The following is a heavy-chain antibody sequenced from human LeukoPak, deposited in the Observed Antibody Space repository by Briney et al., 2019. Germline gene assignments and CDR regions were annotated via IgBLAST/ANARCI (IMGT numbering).Heavy chain of an antibody. CDR3: ARGGDGSGSYLWLRWFDP. D-gene: IGHD3-10*01. V-gene: IGHV4-34*01. J-gene: IGHJ5*02. CDR2: INHSGST. CDR1: GGSFSGYY. Sequence: SETLSLTCAVYGGSFSGYYWSWIRQPPGKGLEWIGEINHSGSTNYNPSLKSRVTISVDTSKNQFSLKLSSVTAADTAVYYCARGGDGSGSYLWLRWFDPWGQGTLVTVSS.